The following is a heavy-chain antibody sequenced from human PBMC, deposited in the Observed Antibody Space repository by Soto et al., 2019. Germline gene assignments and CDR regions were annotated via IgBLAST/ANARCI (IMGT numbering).Heavy chain of an antibody. Sequence: SSETLSLTCAVYGGSFANYYWNWIRQPPGKGLEWIGEINYSGSTDYNPSLESRVTISVDTSKNQFSLNLSSVTAADTAIYYCARVGRYTSCWYLDYFDYWGQGTVVTVSS. J-gene: IGHJ4*02. CDR1: GGSFANYY. V-gene: IGHV4-34*01. D-gene: IGHD6-19*01. CDR3: ARVGRYTSCWYLDYFDY. CDR2: INYSGST.